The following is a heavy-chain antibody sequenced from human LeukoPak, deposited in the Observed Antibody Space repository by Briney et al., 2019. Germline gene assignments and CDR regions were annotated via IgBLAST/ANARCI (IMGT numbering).Heavy chain of an antibody. D-gene: IGHD3-3*01. Sequence: HTGGSLRLSCTASGFTFGDYAMSWSRQAPGKGLEWVGFIRSKAYGGTTEYAASVKGRFTISRDDSKSIAYLQMNSLKTEDTAVYYCTSSTIFGVVIPRYWGQGTLVTVSS. CDR3: TSSTIFGVVIPRY. J-gene: IGHJ4*02. CDR1: GFTFGDYA. V-gene: IGHV3-49*03. CDR2: IRSKAYGGTT.